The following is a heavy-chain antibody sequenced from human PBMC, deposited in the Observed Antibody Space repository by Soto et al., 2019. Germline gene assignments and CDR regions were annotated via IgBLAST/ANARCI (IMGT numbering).Heavy chain of an antibody. J-gene: IGHJ4*02. CDR3: ARAGYDFWSGYYNSQYYFDY. Sequence: GGSLRLSCAASGFTFSSYSMNWVRQAPGKGLEWVSYISSSSSTIYYADFVKGRFTISRDNAKNSLYLQMNSLRDEDTAVYYCARAGYDFWSGYYNSQYYFDYWGQGTLVTVSS. D-gene: IGHD3-3*01. CDR2: ISSSSSTI. CDR1: GFTFSSYS. V-gene: IGHV3-48*02.